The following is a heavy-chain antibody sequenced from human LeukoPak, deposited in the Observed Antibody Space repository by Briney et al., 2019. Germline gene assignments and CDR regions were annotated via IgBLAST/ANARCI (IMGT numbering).Heavy chain of an antibody. D-gene: IGHD3-10*01. Sequence: GKALRLSCAASGCTFRSYAMHWVRQAPGKGLEGVADISGSGGSTYYADSVRGRFTISRDNSKNTLYLQMNSLRAEDTAVYYCAKNRRGYYYGSGSSFDSWGQGTLVSVSS. V-gene: IGHV3-23*01. CDR3: AKNRRGYYYGSGSSFDS. J-gene: IGHJ4*02. CDR1: GCTFRSYA. CDR2: ISGSGGST.